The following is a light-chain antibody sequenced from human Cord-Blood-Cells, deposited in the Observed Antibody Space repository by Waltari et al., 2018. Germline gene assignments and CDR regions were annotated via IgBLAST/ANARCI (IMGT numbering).Light chain of an antibody. Sequence: EIVMTQSPATLSVSPGERATLSCRASQRVSSNLAWYQQKHGQAPRLLIYGASTRATGIPARVSGSGSGTEFTLTISSLQSEDFAVYYCQQYNNWPLTFGGGTKVEIK. J-gene: IGKJ4*01. CDR1: QRVSSN. CDR3: QQYNNWPLT. CDR2: GAS. V-gene: IGKV3-15*01.